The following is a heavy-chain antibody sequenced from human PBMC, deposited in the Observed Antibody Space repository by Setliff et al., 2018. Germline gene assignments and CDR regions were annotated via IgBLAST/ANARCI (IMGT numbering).Heavy chain of an antibody. CDR2: IYYRGDT. CDR1: GASLSSGTYY. D-gene: IGHD1-1*01. CDR3: ARTGTYRYFDC. J-gene: IGHJ4*02. V-gene: IGHV4-39*01. Sequence: ASETLSLTCTVSGASLSSGTYYWGWIRQPPGKGLEWIGRIYYRGDTYYNASLKGRLTISVDTAQNQFSLRLTSVTAADTAVYYCARTGTYRYFDCWGQGALVTVSS.